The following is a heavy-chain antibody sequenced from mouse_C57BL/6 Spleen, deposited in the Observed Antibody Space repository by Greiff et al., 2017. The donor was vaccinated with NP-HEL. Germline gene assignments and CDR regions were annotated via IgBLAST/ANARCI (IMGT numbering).Heavy chain of an antibody. CDR1: GYTFTSYD. CDR3: SRSKGYDERNAFAY. Sequence: QVQLQQSGPELVKPGASVKLSCKASGYTFTSYDINWVKQRPGQGLEWIGWIYPRAGSTKYNEKFKGKATLTVDTSSSTAYMELHSLTSEDSAVYFCSRSKGYDERNAFAYWGQGTLVTVSA. V-gene: IGHV1-85*01. J-gene: IGHJ3*01. CDR2: IYPRAGST. D-gene: IGHD2-2*01.